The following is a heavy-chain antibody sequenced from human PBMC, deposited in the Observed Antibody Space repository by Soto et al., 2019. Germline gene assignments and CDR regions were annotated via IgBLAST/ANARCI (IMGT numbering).Heavy chain of an antibody. Sequence: ASETLSLTCAVYGGSFSGYYWSWIRQPPGKGLEWIWEINHSGSTNYNPSLKSRVTISVDTSKNQFSLKLSSVTAADTAVYYCARGRYSYVHYWGQGTLVTVSS. CDR3: ARGRYSYVHY. J-gene: IGHJ4*02. V-gene: IGHV4-34*01. D-gene: IGHD5-18*01. CDR2: INHSGST. CDR1: GGSFSGYY.